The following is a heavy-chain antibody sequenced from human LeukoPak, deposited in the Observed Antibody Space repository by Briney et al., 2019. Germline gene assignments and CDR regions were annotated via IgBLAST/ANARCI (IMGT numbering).Heavy chain of an antibody. CDR3: ARDRDSSGYYFDY. J-gene: IGHJ4*02. CDR1: GGTFSSYA. V-gene: IGHV1-69*05. D-gene: IGHD3-22*01. Sequence: ASVKVSCKASGGTFSSYAISWVRQAPGQELEWMGGIIPIFGTANYAQKFQGRVTITTDESTSTAYMELSSLRSEDTAVYYCARDRDSSGYYFDYWGQGTLVTVSS. CDR2: IIPIFGTA.